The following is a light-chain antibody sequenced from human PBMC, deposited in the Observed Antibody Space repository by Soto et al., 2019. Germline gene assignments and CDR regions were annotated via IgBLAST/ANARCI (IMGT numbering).Light chain of an antibody. CDR3: QQYYSTPQT. J-gene: IGKJ1*01. Sequence: DIVMTQSPDSLAVSLGERATINCKSSQRVLYSSNNKNYLAWYQHKPGQPPKLLISWAATRESGVPDRFSGSWSWTDFTLTISSLQAEDVADYYCQQYYSTPQTFGQGTKV. CDR2: WAA. V-gene: IGKV4-1*01. CDR1: QRVLYSSNNKNY.